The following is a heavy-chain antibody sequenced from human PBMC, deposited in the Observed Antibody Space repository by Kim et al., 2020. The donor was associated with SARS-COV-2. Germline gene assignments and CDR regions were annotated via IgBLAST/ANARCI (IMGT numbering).Heavy chain of an antibody. Sequence: GGSLRLSCAASGFTFSSYGMHWVRQAPGKGLEWVAVISYDGSNKYYADSVKGRFTISRDNSKNTLYLQMNSLRAEDTAVYYCAKDPVVAAAGTAFDYWGQGTLVTVSS. V-gene: IGHV3-30*18. D-gene: IGHD6-13*01. CDR3: AKDPVVAAAGTAFDY. CDR2: ISYDGSNK. J-gene: IGHJ4*02. CDR1: GFTFSSYG.